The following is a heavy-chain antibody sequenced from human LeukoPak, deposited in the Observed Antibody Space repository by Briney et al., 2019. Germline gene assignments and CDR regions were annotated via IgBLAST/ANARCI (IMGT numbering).Heavy chain of an antibody. J-gene: IGHJ4*02. V-gene: IGHV3-21*01. CDR2: ISSSGSYI. Sequence: GGSLRLSCAASRFTFSDYNMNWVRQAPGKGLECVSSISSSGSYIYYADSVKGRFTISRDNAKNSLYLQMNNLRAEDTAVYYCTREIFAGSSSSDDYWGQGTLVTVSS. CDR1: RFTFSDYN. D-gene: IGHD6-6*01. CDR3: TREIFAGSSSSDDY.